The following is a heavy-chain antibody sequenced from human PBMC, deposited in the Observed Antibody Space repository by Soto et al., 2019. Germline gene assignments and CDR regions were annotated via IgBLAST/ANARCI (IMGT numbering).Heavy chain of an antibody. D-gene: IGHD1-26*01. CDR2: IIPIFGTA. J-gene: IGHJ4*02. CDR1: GGTFSSYA. CDR3: ARGRIVGATYRFDY. Sequence: SVKVSCKASGGTFSSYAISWVRQAPGQGLEWMGGIIPIFGTANYAQKFQGRVTITADKSTSTAYMELSSLRSEDTAVYYCARGRIVGATYRFDYWGQGNLVTVSS. V-gene: IGHV1-69*06.